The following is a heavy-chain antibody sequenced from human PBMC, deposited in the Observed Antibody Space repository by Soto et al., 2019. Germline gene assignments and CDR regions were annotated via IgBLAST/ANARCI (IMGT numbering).Heavy chain of an antibody. CDR2: ISIDGSST. CDR3: ARDRAPGEMATTFDY. V-gene: IGHV3-74*01. J-gene: IGHJ4*02. CDR1: GFSFDNYW. Sequence: GGSLRLSCAASGFSFDNYWMHWVRQSPGKGLVWVSRISIDGSSTNYADSVKGRFTISRDNAKKTLYLLMNSLRAEDTAVYYCARDRAPGEMATTFDYWGLGTLVTVST.